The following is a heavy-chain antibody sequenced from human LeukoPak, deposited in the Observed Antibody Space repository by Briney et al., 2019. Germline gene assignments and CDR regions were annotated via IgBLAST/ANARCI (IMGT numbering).Heavy chain of an antibody. V-gene: IGHV4-30-4*08. J-gene: IGHJ6*03. CDR3: ARESIAARLGYYYYYMDV. Sequence: PSQTLSLTCTVSGGSISSGDYYWSWIRQPPGKGLEWIGYIYYSGSTYYNPSLKSRVTTSVDTSKNQFSLKLSSVTAADTAVYYCARESIAARLGYYYYYMDVWGKGTTVTVSS. CDR2: IYYSGST. D-gene: IGHD6-6*01. CDR1: GGSISSGDYY.